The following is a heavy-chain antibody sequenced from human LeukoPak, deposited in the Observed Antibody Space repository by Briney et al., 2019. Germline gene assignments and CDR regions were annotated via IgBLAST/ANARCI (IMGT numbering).Heavy chain of an antibody. D-gene: IGHD1-26*01. CDR1: GYTFTGYY. J-gene: IGHJ3*02. CDR2: INPNSGGT. Sequence: GSSVKVSCKAAGYTFTGYYMHWVRQAPGQGLEWMGWINPNSGGTNYAQKLQGRVTMTRDTSISTAYMELSRLTSDDTAVYYCARDRPVGATTNAFDIWGQGTMVTVSS. CDR3: ARDRPVGATTNAFDI. V-gene: IGHV1-2*02.